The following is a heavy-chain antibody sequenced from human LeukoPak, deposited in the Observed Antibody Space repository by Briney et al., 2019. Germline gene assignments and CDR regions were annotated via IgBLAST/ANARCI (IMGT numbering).Heavy chain of an antibody. J-gene: IGHJ3*02. CDR1: GFTFSSYS. CDR3: ASAGSYSAFDI. V-gene: IGHV3-48*01. Sequence: GGSLRLSCAASGFTFSSYSMNWVRQAPGKGLEWVSYISSSSTIYYADSVKGRFTISRDNSKNTLYLQMNSLRAEDTAVYYCASAGSYSAFDIWGQGTMVTVSS. D-gene: IGHD3-10*01. CDR2: ISSSSTI.